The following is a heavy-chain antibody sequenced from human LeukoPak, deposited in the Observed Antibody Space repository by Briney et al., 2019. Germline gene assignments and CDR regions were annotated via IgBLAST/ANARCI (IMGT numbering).Heavy chain of an antibody. CDR2: ISGTGSGSSVGT. V-gene: IGHV3-23*01. Sequence: GGSLRLSCVASGFSFSTYAMSWVRQAPGKGLEWVSAISGTGSGSSVGTYYADSVKGRFTISRDNAKNSLYLQMNSLRAEDTAVYYCASGSADYWGQGTLVTVSS. D-gene: IGHD1-26*01. CDR3: ASGSADY. CDR1: GFSFSTYA. J-gene: IGHJ4*02.